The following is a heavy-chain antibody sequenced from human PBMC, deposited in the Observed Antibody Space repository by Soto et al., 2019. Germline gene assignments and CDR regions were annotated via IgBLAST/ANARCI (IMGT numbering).Heavy chain of an antibody. V-gene: IGHV4-34*01. Sequence: PSDTLSLTCAFHSASFIGYYWTWIRQPPGTGLEWIGEINHSGSTNYNPSLKSRVTISVDTSKNQFSLKLTSVTAADTAVYYCARDKITGLFDYWGQGTLVTVS. CDR2: INHSGST. CDR1: SASFIGYY. J-gene: IGHJ4*02. CDR3: ARDKITGLFDY. D-gene: IGHD2-8*02.